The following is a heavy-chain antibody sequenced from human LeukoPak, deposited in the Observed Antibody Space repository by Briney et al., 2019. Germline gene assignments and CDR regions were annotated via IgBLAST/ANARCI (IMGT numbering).Heavy chain of an antibody. Sequence: SQTLSLTCAPSGDSVSSNSAAWNWIRQSPSRGLEWLGRTYYRSKWYNDYAVSVKSRITINPDTSKNQFSLQLNSVTPEDTAVYYCARGRFAATPNNWFDPWGQGTLVTVSS. J-gene: IGHJ5*02. CDR1: GDSVSSNSAA. V-gene: IGHV6-1*01. CDR2: TYYRSKWYN. D-gene: IGHD3-10*01. CDR3: ARGRFAATPNNWFDP.